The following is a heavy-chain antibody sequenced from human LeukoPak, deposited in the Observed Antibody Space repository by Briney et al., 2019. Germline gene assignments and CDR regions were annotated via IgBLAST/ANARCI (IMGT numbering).Heavy chain of an antibody. D-gene: IGHD5/OR15-5a*01. Sequence: SETLSLTCAVYGGAFSGYHWNWIRQAPGKGLEWIGEVNHRGMTNYNPSLKSRVIISADTSKNQFSLKLDSVTAADTAIYYCARDPTSEISVPHYFDDWGQGNLVTVSS. CDR1: GGAFSGYH. CDR3: ARDPTSEISVPHYFDD. CDR2: VNHRGMT. J-gene: IGHJ4*02. V-gene: IGHV4-34*01.